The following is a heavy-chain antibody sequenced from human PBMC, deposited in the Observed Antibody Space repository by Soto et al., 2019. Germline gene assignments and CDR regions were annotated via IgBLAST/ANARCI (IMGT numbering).Heavy chain of an antibody. V-gene: IGHV3-21*01. CDR2: ISSSSTYI. CDR3: ASLSRFYADY. CDR1: GFTFNTYS. Sequence: GGSLRLACAASGFTFNTYSINWVRQAPGRGLEWVSSISSSSTYIYYADSVKGRFTISRDNAKNSLYLQMNSLRAEDTAVYYCASLSRFYADYWAREPWSPSPQ. D-gene: IGHD3-10*01. J-gene: IGHJ4*02.